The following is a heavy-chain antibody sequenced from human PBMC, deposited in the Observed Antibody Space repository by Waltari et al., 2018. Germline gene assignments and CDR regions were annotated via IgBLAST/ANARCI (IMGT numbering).Heavy chain of an antibody. CDR2: INCRNGGT. CDR3: TVIAGDFDI. Sequence: QVNLVQSGADVRKPGASVTVSCTASGYIVINYFIHWVRQAPGQGLEWIGRINCRNGGTDYAQKFQGRVTLTRDTSISTAYMELSGLTLDDTAIYYCTVIAGDFDIWGPGTMV. V-gene: IGHV1-2*06. J-gene: IGHJ3*02. D-gene: IGHD2-21*01. CDR1: GYIVINYF.